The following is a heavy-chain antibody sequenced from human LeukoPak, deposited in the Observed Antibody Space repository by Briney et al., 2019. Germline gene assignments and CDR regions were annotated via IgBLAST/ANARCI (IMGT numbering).Heavy chain of an antibody. CDR1: GFTLSTYS. CDR2: MTNSRSY. J-gene: IGHJ4*02. CDR3: ARWPYSSSYYFDY. V-gene: IGHV3-21*01. Sequence: GGSLRLSCTVSGFTLSTYSLNWVRRAPGKGLEWVSLMTNSRSYYADSVKGRFTISRDNAKNSLDLVMSSLRVDDTAVYYCARWPYSSSYYFDYWGQGTLVTVSS. D-gene: IGHD6-6*01.